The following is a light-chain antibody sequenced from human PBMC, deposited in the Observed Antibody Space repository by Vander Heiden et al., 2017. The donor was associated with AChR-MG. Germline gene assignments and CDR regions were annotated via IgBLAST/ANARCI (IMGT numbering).Light chain of an antibody. CDR1: SSNIGAGYD. J-gene: IGLJ3*02. Sequence: QSVLTHPPSVSGAPGQRVTISCTGSSSNIGAGYDVHWYQQLPGTAPKLLIYGNSNRPSGVPDRFSGSKSGTSASLAITGLQAEDEADYYCQSYDSSLSALGWVFGGGTKLTVL. CDR2: GNS. V-gene: IGLV1-40*01. CDR3: QSYDSSLSALGWV.